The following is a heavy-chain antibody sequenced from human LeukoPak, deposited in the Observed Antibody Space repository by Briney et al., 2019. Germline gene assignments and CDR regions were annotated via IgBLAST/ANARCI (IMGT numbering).Heavy chain of an antibody. CDR1: GGSISSYS. V-gene: IGHV4-4*07. D-gene: IGHD2-21*02. CDR2: MYTSGST. Sequence: KSSETLSLTCTVSGGSISSYSWSWIRQPAVKGLEWIGRMYTSGSTKYSPSLKSRVTMSVDTSKNQFSLKLSSVTAADTAVYYCARDLRRRVTAIGYGPREYYYYMDVWGKGTTVTISS. J-gene: IGHJ6*03. CDR3: ARDLRRRVTAIGYGPREYYYYMDV.